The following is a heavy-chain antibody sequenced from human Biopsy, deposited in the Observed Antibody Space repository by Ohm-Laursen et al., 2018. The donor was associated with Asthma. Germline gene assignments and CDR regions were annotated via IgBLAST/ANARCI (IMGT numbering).Heavy chain of an antibody. V-gene: IGHV3-30*18. D-gene: IGHD1-26*01. CDR2: ISFDGSNK. J-gene: IGHJ4*02. Sequence: SLRLSCAASGFTFSNYGMHWVRQAPGKGLDWVAVISFDGSNKNYTDSVKGRFTISRDNSRNTLHLQMNSLRAEDTEVYYRAKDVFPGWELRRGPDYWGQGTLVTVSS. CDR3: AKDVFPGWELRRGPDY. CDR1: GFTFSNYG.